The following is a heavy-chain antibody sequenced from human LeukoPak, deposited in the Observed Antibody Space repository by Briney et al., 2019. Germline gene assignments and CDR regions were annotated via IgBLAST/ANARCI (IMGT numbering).Heavy chain of an antibody. J-gene: IGHJ4*02. CDR1: GYTFTGYY. CDR3: ARGVGDYYVNSGSLDY. CDR2: INPNSGGT. V-gene: IGHV1-2*02. Sequence: GASVRVSCKASGYTFTGYYMHWVRQAPGQGLEWMGWINPNSGGTNYAQDFHGRVTMTRDTSISTAYMELSRLRSDDTAVYYCARGVGDYYVNSGSLDYWGQGTLVTVSS. D-gene: IGHD3-22*01.